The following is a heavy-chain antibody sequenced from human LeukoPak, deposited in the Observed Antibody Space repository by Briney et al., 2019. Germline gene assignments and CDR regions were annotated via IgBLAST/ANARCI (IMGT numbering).Heavy chain of an antibody. CDR1: GYTFTSYG. D-gene: IGHD3-10*01. V-gene: IGHV1-46*01. CDR2: LHPSDGDT. J-gene: IGHJ4*02. CDR3: ATYTQSGAQGISDY. Sequence: ASVKVSCKASGYTFTSYGISWVRQAPGQGLEWMGLLHPSDGDTKYAQEFQDRVAMTRDTSTSTVYMELSSLRFEDTAVYYCATYTQSGAQGISDYWGQGTLVTVSS.